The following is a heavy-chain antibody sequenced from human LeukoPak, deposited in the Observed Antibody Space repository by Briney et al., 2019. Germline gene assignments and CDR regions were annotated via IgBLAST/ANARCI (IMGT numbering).Heavy chain of an antibody. D-gene: IGHD6-13*01. CDR3: ARAGNGYSSSWYVSHFDY. CDR2: ISHSGST. J-gene: IGHJ4*02. Sequence: SETLSLTCAVYGGSFSGYYWSWIRQPPGKGLEWIGEISHSGSTNYKPSLKSRVTISVDTSKNQFSLKLSSVTAADTAVYYCARAGNGYSSSWYVSHFDYWGQGTLVTAYS. CDR1: GGSFSGYY. V-gene: IGHV4-34*01.